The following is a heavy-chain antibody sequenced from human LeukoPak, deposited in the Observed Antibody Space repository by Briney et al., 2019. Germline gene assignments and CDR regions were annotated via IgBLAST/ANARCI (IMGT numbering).Heavy chain of an antibody. D-gene: IGHD2/OR15-2a*01. J-gene: IGHJ6*03. CDR3: ARGETSIYYYYMDV. CDR2: ISAYNGNT. V-gene: IGHV1-18*01. Sequence: ASVKVSCKASGYTFTSYGIYWGRQAPGQGLEWMGWISAYNGNTNYAQKLQGRVTMTTDTSTSTAYMELRSLRSDDTAVYYCARGETSIYYYYMDVWGKGTTVTVSS. CDR1: GYTFTSYG.